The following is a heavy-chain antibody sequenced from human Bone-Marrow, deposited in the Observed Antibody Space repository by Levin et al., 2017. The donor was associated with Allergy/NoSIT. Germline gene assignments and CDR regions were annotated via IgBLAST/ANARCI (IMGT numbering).Heavy chain of an antibody. D-gene: IGHD3-16*01. Sequence: SQTLSLTCTVSGGTVSSRSDYWTWIRQPPGKGLEWIGYLYNSGSTNSNPSLKSRVTISVDTSKNQFSLKLTSVTAADTAVYYCARDLITIGGGLDYWGQGILVTVSS. CDR2: LYNSGST. CDR3: ARDLITIGGGLDY. J-gene: IGHJ4*02. CDR1: GGTVSSRSDY. V-gene: IGHV4-61*01.